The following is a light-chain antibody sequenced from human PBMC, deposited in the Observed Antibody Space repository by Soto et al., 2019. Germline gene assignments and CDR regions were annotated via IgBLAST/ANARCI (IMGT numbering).Light chain of an antibody. CDR1: QSIRRW. CDR3: QQYIGYPYT. V-gene: IGKV1-5*03. J-gene: IGKJ2*01. CDR2: QAS. Sequence: DIQMTQSPSTLSASIGDRVTFTCRASQSIRRWLAWYQQKPGKAPELPIFQASSLESGVPSRFSGSGSGTDFNLTISSLQPDDFATYYCQQYIGYPYTFGQGTKLEI.